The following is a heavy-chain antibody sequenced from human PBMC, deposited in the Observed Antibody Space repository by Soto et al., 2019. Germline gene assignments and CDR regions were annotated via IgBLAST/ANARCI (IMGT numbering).Heavy chain of an antibody. V-gene: IGHV3-7*01. CDR2: INLDGSEK. J-gene: IGHJ6*02. CDR1: GFTFSNYW. CDR3: ARGHYGMDV. Sequence: EVQLVESGGGLVQPGGSLRLSCAASGFTFSNYWMSWVRQGPGKGLEWVANINLDGSEKDMADSVKGRFTTSRDNAQKSLFRQMDSERAEDSGVYHCARGHYGMDVWGQGTTVIVSS.